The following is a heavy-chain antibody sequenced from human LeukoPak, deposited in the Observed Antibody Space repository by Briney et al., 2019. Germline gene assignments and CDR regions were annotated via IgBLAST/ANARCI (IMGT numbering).Heavy chain of an antibody. CDR1: GFTFSDFY. D-gene: IGHD2-2*01. CDR3: ARHCTSSSCYSFDY. J-gene: IGHJ4*02. CDR2: ISASGSAI. Sequence: GGSLRLSCAASGFTFSDFYMSWIRQAPGKGLEWISSISASGSAIYYADSVKGRFTISRDNAKNSLRLQMDGLRAEDTALYYRARHCTSSSCYSFDYWGQGTLVTVSS. V-gene: IGHV3-11*04.